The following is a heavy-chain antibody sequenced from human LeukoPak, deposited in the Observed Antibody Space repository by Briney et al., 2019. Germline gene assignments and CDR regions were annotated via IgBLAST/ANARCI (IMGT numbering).Heavy chain of an antibody. V-gene: IGHV3-9*01. D-gene: IGHD2-2*02. Sequence: GGSLRLSCEASGFTFSSYAMHWVRQAPGKGLEWVSGISWNSGSIGYADSVKGRFTISRDNAKNSLYLQMNSPRAEDTALYYCAKGLGVVVPAAIFRDDAFDIWGQGTMVTVSS. CDR3: AKGLGVVVPAAIFRDDAFDI. CDR2: ISWNSGSI. J-gene: IGHJ3*02. CDR1: GFTFSSYA.